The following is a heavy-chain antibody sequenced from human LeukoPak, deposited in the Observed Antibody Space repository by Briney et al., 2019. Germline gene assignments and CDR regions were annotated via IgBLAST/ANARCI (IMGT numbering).Heavy chain of an antibody. D-gene: IGHD4-17*01. CDR2: IIPILGIA. J-gene: IGHJ5*02. CDR3: ARDTQLAVTIISWFDP. CDR1: GSTFSSYA. Sequence: SVKVSCKASGSTFSSYAISWVRQAPGQGLEWMGRIIPILGIANYAQKFQGRVTITADKSTSTAYMELSSLRSEDTAVYYCARDTQLAVTIISWFDPWGQGTLVTVSS. V-gene: IGHV1-69*04.